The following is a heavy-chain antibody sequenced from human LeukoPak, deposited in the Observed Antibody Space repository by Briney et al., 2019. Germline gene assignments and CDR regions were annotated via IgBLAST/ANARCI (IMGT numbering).Heavy chain of an antibody. D-gene: IGHD6-13*01. CDR2: IYYSGST. V-gene: IGHV4-31*03. Sequence: SETLSPTCTVSGGSISSGGYYWSWIRQHPGRGLEWIGYIYYSGSTYYNPSLKSRVTISVDTSKNQFSLKLSSVTAADTAVYYCARGVPIAIAAAGTGWFDPWGQGTLVTVSS. CDR3: ARGVPIAIAAAGTGWFDP. J-gene: IGHJ5*02. CDR1: GGSISSGGYY.